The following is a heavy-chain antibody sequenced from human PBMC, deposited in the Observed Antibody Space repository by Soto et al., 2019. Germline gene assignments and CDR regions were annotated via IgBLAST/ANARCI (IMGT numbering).Heavy chain of an antibody. V-gene: IGHV4-59*01. D-gene: IGHD3-9*01. J-gene: IGHJ4*02. CDR3: ALSYYDILTGYYFPHGFDY. Sequence: SETLSLTCTVSGGSISSYYWSWIRQPPGKGLEWIGYIYHSGSTNYNPSLKSRVTISVDTSKNQFSLKLSSVTAADTAVYYCALSYYDILTGYYFPHGFDYWGQGTLVTVSS. CDR2: IYHSGST. CDR1: GGSISSYY.